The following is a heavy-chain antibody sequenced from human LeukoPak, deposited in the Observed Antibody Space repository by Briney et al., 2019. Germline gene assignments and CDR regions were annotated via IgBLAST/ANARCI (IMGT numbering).Heavy chain of an antibody. Sequence: SETLSLTCTVSGGSISSSSYYWGWIRQPPGTGLEWIGSIYYSGSTYYNPSLKSRVTISVDTSKNQFSLKLSSVTAADTAVYYCARARGGSGWIVDYWGQGTLVTVSS. J-gene: IGHJ4*02. CDR2: IYYSGST. CDR1: GGSISSSSYY. CDR3: ARARGGSGWIVDY. V-gene: IGHV4-39*07. D-gene: IGHD6-19*01.